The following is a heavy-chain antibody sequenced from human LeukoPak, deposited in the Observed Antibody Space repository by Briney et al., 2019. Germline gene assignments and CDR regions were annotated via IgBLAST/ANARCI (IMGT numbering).Heavy chain of an antibody. D-gene: IGHD2/OR15-2a*01. V-gene: IGHV3-74*01. J-gene: IGHJ4*02. CDR3: VSFYETY. Sequence: GGSLRLSCAASGNYWMHWFRQAPGQGLVWVSHINSDGSWTSYADSVKGRFTISKDNAKNTVYLQMNSLRAEDTAVYYCVSFYETYWGRGTLVTVSS. CDR2: INSDGSWT. CDR1: GNYW.